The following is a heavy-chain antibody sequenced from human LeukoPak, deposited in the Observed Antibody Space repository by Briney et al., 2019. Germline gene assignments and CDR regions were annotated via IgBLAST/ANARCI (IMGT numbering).Heavy chain of an antibody. CDR2: IYSSGTS. J-gene: IGHJ3*02. CDR1: GGSTSSARYY. CDR3: ARAPWGSPPSDAFDI. D-gene: IGHD3-16*01. Sequence: SETESPTCTVSGGSTSSARYYWNWIRQPAGKGLEWIGRIYSSGTSTVSPSFNTRVTMSVDTPKKEFYLKLTSVTAGDSGIYYCARAPWGSPPSDAFDIWGQGTLVTVSS. V-gene: IGHV4-61*02.